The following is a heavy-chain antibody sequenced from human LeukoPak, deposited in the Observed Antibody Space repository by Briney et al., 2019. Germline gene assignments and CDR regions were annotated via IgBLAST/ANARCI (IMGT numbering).Heavy chain of an antibody. Sequence: PSETLSLTCTVSGGSISSSYYYWGWVRQPPGKGLEWIGNIHNSGSTYYNPSLKSRLTIYVDTSKNQFSLKLSSVTAADTAVYYCARQVTFGYAYAYYFDYWGQGTLVTVSS. CDR3: ARQVTFGYAYAYYFDY. J-gene: IGHJ4*02. CDR2: IHNSGST. D-gene: IGHD5-18*01. CDR1: GGSISSSYYY. V-gene: IGHV4-39*01.